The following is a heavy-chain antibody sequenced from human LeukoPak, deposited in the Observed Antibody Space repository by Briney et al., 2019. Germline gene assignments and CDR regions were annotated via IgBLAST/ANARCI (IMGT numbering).Heavy chain of an antibody. Sequence: SETLSLTCIVSGASNNSFYWSWLRQPPGKGLEWIGYTHPSGNSNCSPSLKSRVTISVDTSTNQFSLELKSVTAADTAVYYCARKVPKKGWFDPWGQGTLVTVSS. CDR3: ARKVPKKGWFDP. V-gene: IGHV4-4*09. CDR1: GASNNSFY. J-gene: IGHJ5*02. CDR2: THPSGNS.